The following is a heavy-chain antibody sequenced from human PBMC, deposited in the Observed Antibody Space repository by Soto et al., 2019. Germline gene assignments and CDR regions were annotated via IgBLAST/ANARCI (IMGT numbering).Heavy chain of an antibody. J-gene: IGHJ4*02. Sequence: LRLSFAASGFTLGRYGMSWVRQAPGKGLEWVSAVSPNGQGIYYADSVRGRFTIFRDFSKNTVFLHMDSLRAEDTAVYYCAKDRDYPRDYFHYWGQGTLVTVSS. CDR3: AKDRDYPRDYFHY. CDR2: VSPNGQGI. CDR1: GFTLGRYG. V-gene: IGHV3-23*01. D-gene: IGHD3-10*01.